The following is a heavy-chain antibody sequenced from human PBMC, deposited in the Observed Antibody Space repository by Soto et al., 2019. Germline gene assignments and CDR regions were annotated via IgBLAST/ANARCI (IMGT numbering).Heavy chain of an antibody. V-gene: IGHV4-30-2*01. Sequence: QLQLQESGSGLVKPSQTLSLICAVSGGSISSGGYSWSWIRQPPGKGLEWIGYIYHSGSTYYNPSLKSRVTISVDRSKNQFSLKLSSVTAADTAVYYCACSHYYDSSGWAFDIWGQGTMVTVSS. J-gene: IGHJ3*02. CDR3: ACSHYYDSSGWAFDI. D-gene: IGHD3-22*01. CDR2: IYHSGST. CDR1: GGSISSGGYS.